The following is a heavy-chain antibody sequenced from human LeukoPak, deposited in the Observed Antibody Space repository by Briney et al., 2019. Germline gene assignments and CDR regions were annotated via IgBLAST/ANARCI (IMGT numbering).Heavy chain of an antibody. J-gene: IGHJ4*02. Sequence: NLGESLKIFCKGSGYSFTNYWIGWVRQMPGKGLEWMGIIYPGDSDTRYSPSFQGQVTISADKSISTAYLQWSSLKASDTAMYFCARGSSPYYFDSWGQGTLVTVSS. D-gene: IGHD1-26*01. CDR3: ARGSSPYYFDS. CDR2: IYPGDSDT. V-gene: IGHV5-51*01. CDR1: GYSFTNYW.